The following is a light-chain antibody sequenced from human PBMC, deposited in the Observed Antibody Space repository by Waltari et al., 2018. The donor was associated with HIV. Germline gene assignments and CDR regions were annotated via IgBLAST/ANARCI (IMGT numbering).Light chain of an antibody. J-gene: IGLJ2*01. V-gene: IGLV1-40*01. CDR3: QSYDNSLSNVV. CDR1: NPNIGAGYD. CDR2: GST. Sequence: QSVLTQPPSVSGAPGQRVTISCTGSNPNIGAGYDATWYQQLPGSAPKLLMFGSTERTTGVRERFSGSKAGASASLVITGLQAADEAVYYCQSYDNSLSNVVFGGGTKLIVL.